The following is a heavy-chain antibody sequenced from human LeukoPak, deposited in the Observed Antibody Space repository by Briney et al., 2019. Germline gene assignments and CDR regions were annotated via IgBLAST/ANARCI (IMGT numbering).Heavy chain of an antibody. CDR2: IRYDGSNT. V-gene: IGHV3-30*02. CDR3: AKNRWGSVATPDS. CDR1: GFSFSDYD. D-gene: IGHD5-12*01. Sequence: GGSLRLSCAASGFSFSDYDIHWVRLAPGKGLEWVTFIRYDGSNTYAESVKGRFTISRDNSKNTVYLQMNSLAIEDTAIYYCAKNRWGSVATPDSWGQGTVLTVSS. J-gene: IGHJ4*02.